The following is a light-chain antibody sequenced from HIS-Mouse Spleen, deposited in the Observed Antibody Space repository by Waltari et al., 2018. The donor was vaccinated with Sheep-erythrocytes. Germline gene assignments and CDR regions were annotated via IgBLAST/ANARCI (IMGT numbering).Light chain of an antibody. V-gene: IGLV2-8*01. CDR3: SSYAGSNNLV. CDR2: EVS. Sequence: QSALTQPPSASGSPGQSVTIPCTGPSSAAGGYNYVSWYQQHPGKAPKLMIYEVSTRPSGVPDRFSGSKSGNTASLTVSGLQAEDEADYYCSSYAGSNNLVFGGGTKLTVL. J-gene: IGLJ2*01. CDR1: SSAAGGYNY.